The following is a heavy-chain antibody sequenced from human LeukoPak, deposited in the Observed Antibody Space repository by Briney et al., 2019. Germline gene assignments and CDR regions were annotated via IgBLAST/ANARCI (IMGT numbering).Heavy chain of an antibody. CDR1: GFTFSSYS. D-gene: IGHD3-3*01. CDR2: ISSSSSTI. V-gene: IGHV3-48*01. Sequence: PGGSLRLSCAASGFTFSSYSMNWVRQAPGKGLEWVSYISSSSSTIYYADSVKGRFTISRDNAKNSLYLQMNSLRAEDTAVYYCARVGHDFWSGLGGLDYWGQGTLVTVSS. CDR3: ARVGHDFWSGLGGLDY. J-gene: IGHJ4*02.